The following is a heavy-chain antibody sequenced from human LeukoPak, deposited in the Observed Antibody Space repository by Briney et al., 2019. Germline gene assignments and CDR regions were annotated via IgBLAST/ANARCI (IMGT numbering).Heavy chain of an antibody. J-gene: IGHJ4*02. CDR1: GFTFSSYW. Sequence: GGSLRLSCAASGFTFSSYWMSWVRQAPGKGLEWVANIKQDGSEKYYVDSVKGRFTISRDNAKNSLYLQMNSLRAEDTAVYYCARALCIWGGDCHYFDYWGQGTLVTVSS. CDR3: ARALCIWGGDCHYFDY. D-gene: IGHD2-21*01. V-gene: IGHV3-7*01. CDR2: IKQDGSEK.